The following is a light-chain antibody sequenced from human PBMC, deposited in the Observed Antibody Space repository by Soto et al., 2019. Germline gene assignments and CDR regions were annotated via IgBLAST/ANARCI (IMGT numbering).Light chain of an antibody. J-gene: IGLJ3*02. CDR3: SSFTRSDTWV. V-gene: IGLV2-14*01. CDR1: SSDVGAYNS. CDR2: EVS. Sequence: QSALTQPASVSGSPGQSITISCTGTSSDVGAYNSVCWHQQHPGKAPKLMIYEVSKRPSGVSDRFSASKSSNTASLTISGLQADDEADYYCSSFTRSDTWVFGGGTKLTVL.